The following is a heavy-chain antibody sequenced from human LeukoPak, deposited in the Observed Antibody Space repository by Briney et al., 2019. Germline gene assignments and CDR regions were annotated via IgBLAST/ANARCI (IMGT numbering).Heavy chain of an antibody. D-gene: IGHD6-6*01. V-gene: IGHV1-2*02. Sequence: GASVKVSCKASGYTFTGYYMHWVRQAPGQGLEWMGWINPNSGGTNYAQRFQGRVTMTRDTSISTAYMELSRLRSDDTAVYYCARDLGMWEQLELIPNYWGQGTLVTVSS. CDR2: INPNSGGT. CDR3: ARDLGMWEQLELIPNY. CDR1: GYTFTGYY. J-gene: IGHJ4*02.